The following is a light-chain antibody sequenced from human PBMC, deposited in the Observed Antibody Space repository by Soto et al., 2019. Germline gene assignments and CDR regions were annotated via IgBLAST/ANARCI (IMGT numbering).Light chain of an antibody. CDR1: SSDVGGYDY. CDR3: SSFTTISTYV. V-gene: IGLV2-8*01. CDR2: EVN. J-gene: IGLJ1*01. Sequence: QSALTQPPSASGSPGQSVTISCTGTSSDVGGYDYVSWYQQHPGKAPKLIIYEVNKRPSGVPDRFSGSKSGNTASLTISGLQAEDEADYYCSSFTTISTYVFGTGTKVTVL.